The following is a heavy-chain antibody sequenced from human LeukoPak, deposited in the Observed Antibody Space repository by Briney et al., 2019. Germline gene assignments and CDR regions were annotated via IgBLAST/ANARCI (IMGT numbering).Heavy chain of an antibody. D-gene: IGHD2-2*01. J-gene: IGHJ5*02. CDR2: IYPGDSDT. Sequence: GESLKISCKGSGYSFTDYWIGWVRQMPGKGLEWMGIIYPGDSDTRYSPSFQGQVTILADKSINTAYLQWSSLKASDTAMYYCARHGVPAAISYWFDPWGQGTLVTVSS. CDR3: ARHGVPAAISYWFDP. CDR1: GYSFTDYW. V-gene: IGHV5-51*01.